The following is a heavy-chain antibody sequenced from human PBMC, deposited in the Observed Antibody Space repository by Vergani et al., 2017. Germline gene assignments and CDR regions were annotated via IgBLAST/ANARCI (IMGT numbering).Heavy chain of an antibody. CDR1: GYSFTSYW. J-gene: IGHJ5*02. Sequence: VQLVQSGAEVKKPGESLKISCKGSGYSFTSYWIGWVRQAPGQGLEWMGGIIPIFGTANYAQKFQGRVTITADEATSTAYMELSSLRSEDTAVYYCATDYGGNGWFDPWGQGTLVTVSS. D-gene: IGHD4-23*01. CDR3: ATDYGGNGWFDP. V-gene: IGHV1-69*01. CDR2: IIPIFGTA.